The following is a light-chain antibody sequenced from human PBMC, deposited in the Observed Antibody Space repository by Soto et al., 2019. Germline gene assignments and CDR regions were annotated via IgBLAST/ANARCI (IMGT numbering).Light chain of an antibody. CDR3: QRYNDYQYI. V-gene: IGKV1-5*03. CDR2: KAT. CDR1: QGVLNS. Sequence: IQVTQTPSILSASVGDRVTITCRTSQGVLNSFAWYQQKPGKAPKLLIYKATNLQSGVPSRFSGSGSGTEFSLTISSLQPDDFATYYCQRYNDYQYIFGQGTKLEIK. J-gene: IGKJ2*01.